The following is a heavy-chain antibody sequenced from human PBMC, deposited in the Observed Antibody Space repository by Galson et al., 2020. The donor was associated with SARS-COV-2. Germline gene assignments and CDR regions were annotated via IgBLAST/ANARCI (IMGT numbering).Heavy chain of an antibody. D-gene: IGHD2-2*01. J-gene: IGHJ5*02. CDR2: IHDTEPS. V-gene: IGHV4-59*08. Sequence: SETLSLTCTISGGSISHYWWNWIRQPPGKGLEWIAFIHDTEPSQYNPSLKNRVSTSADTSKNQLSLRLTAVSAADTAVYYCARRTCSSVTCYEPQGNWFDPWGQGILVIVSS. CDR1: GGSISHYW. CDR3: ARRTCSSVTCYEPQGNWFDP.